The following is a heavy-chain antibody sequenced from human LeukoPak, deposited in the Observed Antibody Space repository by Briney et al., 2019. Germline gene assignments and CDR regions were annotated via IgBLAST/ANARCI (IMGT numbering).Heavy chain of an antibody. CDR1: GGSISHYY. D-gene: IGHD4-17*01. Sequence: SETLSLTCTVFGGSISHYYWSWIRQPPEKGLEWIGYTYYGGSTKFNPSLKNRGAISVDASKKQFSLNLTSVTAADTAVYYCARGPSVTSIGGPWGQGTLVTVSA. CDR3: ARGPSVTSIGGP. V-gene: IGHV4-59*01. J-gene: IGHJ5*02. CDR2: TYYGGST.